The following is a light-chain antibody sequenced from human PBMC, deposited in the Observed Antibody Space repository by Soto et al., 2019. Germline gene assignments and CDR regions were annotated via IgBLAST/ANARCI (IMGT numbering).Light chain of an antibody. V-gene: IGLV1-40*01. CDR2: DNN. J-gene: IGLJ2*01. CDR1: SSNIGAGYD. CDR3: QSYDSSLSGV. Sequence: QSVLTQPPSVSGAPGQRVTISCTGSSSNIGAGYDVHWYQQLPGTAPKLLIYDNNKRPSGVPDRFSGSKSGTSASLAITGLQPEDEADYYCQSYDSSLSGVFGGGTKLTVL.